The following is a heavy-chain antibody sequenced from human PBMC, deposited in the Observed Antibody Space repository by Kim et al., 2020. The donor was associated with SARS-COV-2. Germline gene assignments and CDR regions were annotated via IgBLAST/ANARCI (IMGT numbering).Heavy chain of an antibody. D-gene: IGHD3-22*01. CDR3: ARVPTDSSGYYLDY. V-gene: IGHV1-46*01. J-gene: IGHJ4*02. Sequence: QKLQGRVTLTRDTSTSTVYMELSSLRSEDTAVYYCARVPTDSSGYYLDYWGQGTLVTVSS.